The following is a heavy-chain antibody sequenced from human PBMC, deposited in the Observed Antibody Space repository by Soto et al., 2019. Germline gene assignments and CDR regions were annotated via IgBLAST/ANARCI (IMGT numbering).Heavy chain of an antibody. V-gene: IGHV3-33*01. Sequence: QVQLVESGGGVVQPGRSLRLSCAASGFTFSSYGMHWVRQAPGKGLEWVAVIWYDGSNKYYADSVKGRFTISRDNSKNSLYLQMNSLRAEDTAVYYCARDRYNWNDDYWGQGTLVTVSS. D-gene: IGHD1-20*01. CDR1: GFTFSSYG. CDR2: IWYDGSNK. CDR3: ARDRYNWNDDY. J-gene: IGHJ4*02.